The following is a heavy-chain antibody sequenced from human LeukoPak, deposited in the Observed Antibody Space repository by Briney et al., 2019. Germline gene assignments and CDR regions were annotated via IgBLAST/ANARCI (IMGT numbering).Heavy chain of an antibody. D-gene: IGHD6-19*01. CDR1: GFTFSSYA. Sequence: GGSLRLSCAASGFTFSSYAMSWVRQAPGKGLEWVSAISGSGGSIYYADSVKGRFTISRDNSKNTLYLQMNSLRAEDTAVYYCAKGIAVAGLNYYYYGMDVWGQGTTVTVSS. J-gene: IGHJ6*02. V-gene: IGHV3-23*01. CDR2: ISGSGGSI. CDR3: AKGIAVAGLNYYYYGMDV.